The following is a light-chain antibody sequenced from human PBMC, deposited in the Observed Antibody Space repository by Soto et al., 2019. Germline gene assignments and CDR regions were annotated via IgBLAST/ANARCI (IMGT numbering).Light chain of an antibody. V-gene: IGLV2-14*01. CDR3: SSYTSSNTLV. CDR2: DAS. J-gene: IGLJ2*01. Sequence: QSALTQPASVSGSPGQSITISCTGSNSDVGGYNYVSWYQQHPGKAPKLMIYDASNRPSGVSNRFSGSKSGNTASLTISGLQAEDEADYYCSSYTSSNTLVFGGGTKLTVL. CDR1: NSDVGGYNY.